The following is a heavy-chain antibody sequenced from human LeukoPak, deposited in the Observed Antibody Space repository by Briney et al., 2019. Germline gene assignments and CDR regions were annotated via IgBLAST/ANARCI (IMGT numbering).Heavy chain of an antibody. CDR3: TRDSGESYAMDV. D-gene: IGHD2-21*01. J-gene: IGHJ6*02. V-gene: IGHV3-21*05. CDR2: ISKSNNI. Sequence: GGSLRLSCAASGFTLRTYSLNWVRQAPGKGLEWVSYISKSNNIYYADSVKGRFTISRDNAKNSLYLQMNSLRAEDTAVYYCTRDSGESYAMDVWGQGTTVTASS. CDR1: GFTLRTYS.